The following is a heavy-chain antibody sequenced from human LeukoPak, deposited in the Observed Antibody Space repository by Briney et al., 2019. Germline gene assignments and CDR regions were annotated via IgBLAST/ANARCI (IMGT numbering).Heavy chain of an antibody. CDR1: GYTFSDYY. D-gene: IGHD3-16*01. V-gene: IGHV1-2*02. CDR2: INPNSGGR. J-gene: IGHJ3*02. CDR3: ATSTLGADGFDI. Sequence: ASVKVSCKASGYTFSDYYMHWVRQAPGQGLEWMGWINPNSGGRNNAHKFQGRVTMTRDTSISTAYMELSRLGSDDTALYYCATSTLGADGFDIWGQGTMVTVSS.